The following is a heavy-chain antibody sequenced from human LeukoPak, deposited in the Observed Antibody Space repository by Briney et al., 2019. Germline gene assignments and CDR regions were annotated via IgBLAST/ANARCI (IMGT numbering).Heavy chain of an antibody. J-gene: IGHJ6*03. CDR2: IYYSGIT. D-gene: IGHD3-16*02. Sequence: SETLSLTCTVSGGSISSYYWSWIRQPPGKGLEWIGKIYYSGITNFNPSLKSRVTISVDTSKNQFSLKLSSVTAADTAVYYCARDYQGFYYYYYMDVWGKGTTVTVSS. CDR3: ARDYQGFYYYYYMDV. CDR1: GGSISSYY. V-gene: IGHV4-59*12.